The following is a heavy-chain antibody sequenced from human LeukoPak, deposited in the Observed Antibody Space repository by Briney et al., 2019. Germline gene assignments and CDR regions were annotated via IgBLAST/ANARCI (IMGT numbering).Heavy chain of an antibody. Sequence: SETLSLTCTVSGGSISSYYWSWIRQPPGKGLEWIGYIYYSGSTNYNPSLKSRVTISVDTSKNQFSLKLSSVTAADTAVYYCARLWKPPSSGDWFDPWGQGTLVTVSS. J-gene: IGHJ5*02. V-gene: IGHV4-59*08. CDR3: ARLWKPPSSGDWFDP. D-gene: IGHD3-22*01. CDR2: IYYSGST. CDR1: GGSISSYY.